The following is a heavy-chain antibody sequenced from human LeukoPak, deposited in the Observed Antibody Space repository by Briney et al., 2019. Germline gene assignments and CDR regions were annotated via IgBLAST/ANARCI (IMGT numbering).Heavy chain of an antibody. J-gene: IGHJ4*02. D-gene: IGHD5-24*01. CDR1: GFTFDDYA. CDR2: ISWNSGSI. V-gene: IGHV3-9*01. Sequence: GRSLRLSCAASGFTFDDYAMHWVRQAPGKGLEWVSGISWNSGSIGYADSVKGRFTISRDNAKNSLYLQMNSLRAEDTALYYCAKAGDGYNYWVDYWGQGTLVTVSS. CDR3: AKAGDGYNYWVDY.